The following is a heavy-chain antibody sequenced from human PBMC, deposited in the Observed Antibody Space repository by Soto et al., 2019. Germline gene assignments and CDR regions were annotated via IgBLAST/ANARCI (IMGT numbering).Heavy chain of an antibody. Sequence: DVQLVESGGGLVQPGGSLRLSCAASGFTFSNSWMHWVRQVSGKGLEWVSRINADGTSTSYADSVKGRFTISRDNAKNTLDLHVNSLRAGXXXXXXXVKVLAPGVGVTRFYFDPWGXGXLVTVSS. V-gene: IGHV3-74*01. CDR1: GFTFSNSW. CDR3: VKVLAPGVGVTRFYFDP. D-gene: IGHD4-4*01. J-gene: IGHJ4*01. CDR2: INADGTST.